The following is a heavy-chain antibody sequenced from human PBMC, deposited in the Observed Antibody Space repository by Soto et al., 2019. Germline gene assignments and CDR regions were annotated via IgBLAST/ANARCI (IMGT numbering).Heavy chain of an antibody. V-gene: IGHV3-30*18. Sequence: GGSLRLSCAASGFTFSSYGMHWVRQAPGKGLEWVAVISYDGSNKYYADSVKGRFTISRDNSKNTLYLQMNSLKAEDTAVYYCAKILFVYYYDSSGYYYYFDYWGQGTLVTVSS. J-gene: IGHJ4*02. CDR2: ISYDGSNK. CDR1: GFTFSSYG. D-gene: IGHD3-22*01. CDR3: AKILFVYYYDSSGYYYYFDY.